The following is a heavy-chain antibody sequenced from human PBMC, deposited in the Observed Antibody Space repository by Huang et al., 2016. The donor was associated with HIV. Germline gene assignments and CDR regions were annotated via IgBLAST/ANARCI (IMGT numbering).Heavy chain of an antibody. D-gene: IGHD3-3*01. CDR2: VKVSGAT. CDR1: GGSFTGNY. CDR3: ARQWTILEWLLGLDV. V-gene: IGHV4-34*02. Sequence: QMQLQQRGAGLLKPSETLSLTCGVSGGSFTGNYLTWIRQAPGKGLEWIGEVKVSGATTYNPSLNGRVTISLDKSNRELSRNLRSVTAADTAVYYCARQWTILEWLLGLDVWGQGTTVIVSS. J-gene: IGHJ6*02.